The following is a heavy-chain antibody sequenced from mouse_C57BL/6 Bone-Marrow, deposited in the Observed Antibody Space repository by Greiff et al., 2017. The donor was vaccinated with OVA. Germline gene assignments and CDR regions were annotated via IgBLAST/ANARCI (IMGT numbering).Heavy chain of an antibody. V-gene: IGHV1-55*01. Sequence: QVQLQQPGAELVKPGASVKMSCKASGYTFTSYWITWVKQRPGQGLEWIGDIYPGSGSTNYNEKFKSKATLTVDTSSSTAYMQLSSLTSEDSAVYYCARSRGGNNYYGSSYERAMDYWGQGTSVTVSS. CDR2: IYPGSGST. D-gene: IGHD1-1*01. CDR3: ARSRGGNNYYGSSYERAMDY. J-gene: IGHJ4*01. CDR1: GYTFTSYW.